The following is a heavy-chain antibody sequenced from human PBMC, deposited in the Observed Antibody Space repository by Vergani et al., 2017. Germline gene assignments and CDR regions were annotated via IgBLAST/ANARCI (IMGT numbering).Heavy chain of an antibody. CDR3: ARDRGWGKDFDY. CDR1: GFTFSSYG. V-gene: IGHV3-33*01. CDR2: IWYDGSNK. D-gene: IGHD7-27*01. Sequence: QVQLVESGGGVVQPGRSLRLSCAASGFTFSSYGMHWVRQAPGKGLEWVAVIWYDGSNKYYGDSVKGRFTISRDNSKNTLYLEMNSLRAEDTAVYYCARDRGWGKDFDYWGQGTLVTVSS. J-gene: IGHJ4*02.